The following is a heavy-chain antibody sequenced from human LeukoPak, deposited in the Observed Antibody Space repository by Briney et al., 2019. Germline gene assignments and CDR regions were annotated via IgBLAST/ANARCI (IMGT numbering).Heavy chain of an antibody. CDR2: ISSSGSTI. CDR1: GFTFSDYY. J-gene: IGHJ4*02. Sequence: PGGSLRLSCAASGFTFSDYYMSWIRQAPGKWLEWVSYISSSGSTIYYADSVKGRFTISRDNAKNSLYLQMNSLRAEDTAVYYCARGYCSSTSCDFDYWGQGTLVTVSS. D-gene: IGHD2-2*01. V-gene: IGHV3-11*04. CDR3: ARGYCSSTSCDFDY.